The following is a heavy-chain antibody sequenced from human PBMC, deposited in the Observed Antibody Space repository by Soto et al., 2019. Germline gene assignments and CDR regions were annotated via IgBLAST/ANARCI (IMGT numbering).Heavy chain of an antibody. V-gene: IGHV3-9*01. D-gene: IGHD6-6*01. J-gene: IGHJ4*02. CDR1: GFNLEDYA. CDR2: INWNSGSI. CDR3: VKDTGRFGLAGRQLDY. Sequence: GGSLRLSCAASGFNLEDYAMHWVRQAPGKGLEWVSGINWNSGSIAYADSVNGRLTISRDNAKNSLYLQMNSLRAEDTALYYCVKDTGRFGLAGRQLDYWGQGTLVTVSS.